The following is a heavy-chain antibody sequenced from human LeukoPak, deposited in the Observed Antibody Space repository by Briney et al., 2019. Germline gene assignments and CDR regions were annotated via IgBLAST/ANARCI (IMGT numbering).Heavy chain of an antibody. J-gene: IGHJ4*02. D-gene: IGHD3-10*01. Sequence: PGGSLRLSCAASGFTFRSHGMHWVRQAPGKGLEWVAVIWYDGSNKYYADSVKGRFTISRDNSKNTLYLQMNSLRAEDTAVYYCARARVTYYYGSGFDYWGQGTLVTVSS. CDR2: IWYDGSNK. CDR3: ARARVTYYYGSGFDY. CDR1: GFTFRSHG. V-gene: IGHV3-33*01.